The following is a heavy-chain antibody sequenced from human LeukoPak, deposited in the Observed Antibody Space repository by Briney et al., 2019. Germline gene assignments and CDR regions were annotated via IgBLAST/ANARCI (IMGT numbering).Heavy chain of an antibody. CDR1: GFTFSSYW. D-gene: IGHD5-18*01. V-gene: IGHV3-74*01. Sequence: AGGSLRLSCAASGFTFSSYWMHWVRQVPGKGLVWVSGINSDGSSTLYADSVKGRFTISRDNAKTTLYLQMSSLRAEDTAVYYCAKRGYSYGYLFDYWGQGTLVTVSS. CDR2: INSDGSST. CDR3: AKRGYSYGYLFDY. J-gene: IGHJ4*02.